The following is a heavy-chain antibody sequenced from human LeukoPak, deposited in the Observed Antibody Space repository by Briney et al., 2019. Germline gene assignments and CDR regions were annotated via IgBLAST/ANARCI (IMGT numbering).Heavy chain of an antibody. Sequence: GGSLRLSCAASGFTFTNAWMTWVRQGPGKGLEWVGHMKSKTDGGTTDYTAPVKGRFTISRDDSKNTLYLQMNSLKTEDTAVYYCATEHGSGSSDFDYWGQGTLVTVSS. J-gene: IGHJ4*02. CDR1: GFTFTNAW. D-gene: IGHD2-15*01. CDR2: MKSKTDGGTT. V-gene: IGHV3-15*01. CDR3: ATEHGSGSSDFDY.